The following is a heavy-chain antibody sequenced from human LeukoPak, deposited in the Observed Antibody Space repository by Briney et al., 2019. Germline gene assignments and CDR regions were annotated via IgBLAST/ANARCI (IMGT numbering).Heavy chain of an antibody. CDR2: IKQDGSER. CDR1: TFTFSGYW. Sequence: QTGGSLRLSCAASTFTFSGYWMAWVRQAPGKGLEWVASIKQDGSERYYVDSVKGRFTISRDNAEKSLYLQMDSLRAEDTAVYYCARPYISSARGTFDIWGQGTMVSV. CDR3: ARPYISSARGTFDI. D-gene: IGHD3-3*02. J-gene: IGHJ3*02. V-gene: IGHV3-7*01.